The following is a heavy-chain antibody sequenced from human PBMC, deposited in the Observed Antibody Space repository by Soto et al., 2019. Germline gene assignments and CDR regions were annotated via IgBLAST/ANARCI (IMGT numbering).Heavy chain of an antibody. J-gene: IGHJ4*02. Sequence: SETLSLTCTVSGGSISSSSYYWGWIRQPPGKGLEWIGSIYYIGSTYYNPSLKSRVTISVDTSKNQFSLKLSSVTAADTAVYYVARTSWSGYSAFDYWGQGTLVTVSS. CDR2: IYYIGST. CDR1: GGSISSSSYY. D-gene: IGHD3-3*01. CDR3: ARTSWSGYSAFDY. V-gene: IGHV4-39*01.